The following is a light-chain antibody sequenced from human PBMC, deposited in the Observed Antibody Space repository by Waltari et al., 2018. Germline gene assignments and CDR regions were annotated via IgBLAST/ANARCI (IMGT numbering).Light chain of an antibody. CDR2: GAS. V-gene: IGKV3-15*01. Sequence: ELVMTHSPATLSVSPGERATLSCRASQSVRSNLAWYQHKPGQPPRLPIYGASTRATGIPARFSGSGSGTEFTLTISSMQSEDFAVYYCQQYNNWPPEYTFGQGTKLEIK. J-gene: IGKJ2*01. CDR3: QQYNNWPPEYT. CDR1: QSVRSN.